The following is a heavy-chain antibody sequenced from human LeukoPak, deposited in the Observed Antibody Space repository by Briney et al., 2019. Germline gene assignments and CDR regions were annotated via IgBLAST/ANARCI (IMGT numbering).Heavy chain of an antibody. CDR2: ITSSSTYI. J-gene: IGHJ6*03. Sequence: NPGGSLRLSCAASGFTFSTYNMNWVRHAPGKGLEWISSITSSSTYIYYADSVKGRFTISRDNAKNSLYLQMNSLSPDDTAVYFCARDPYSGNYGNDYYYYMDVWGKGTTVTISS. D-gene: IGHD1-26*01. CDR3: ARDPYSGNYGNDYYYYMDV. CDR1: GFTFSTYN. V-gene: IGHV3-21*06.